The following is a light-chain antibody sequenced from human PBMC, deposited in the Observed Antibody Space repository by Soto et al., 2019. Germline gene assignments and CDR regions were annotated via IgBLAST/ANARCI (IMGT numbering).Light chain of an antibody. CDR1: QDISKY. CDR2: EAS. V-gene: IGKV1-33*01. Sequence: DIQMTQSPSSLSASVGDRITITCQASQDISKYLIWYQQTPGKAPKFLIYEASNLERGVPSRFSGSGSGTAFTFTINSLQPEDIATYYCQQYHSLPFTFGPGTKLDIK. CDR3: QQYHSLPFT. J-gene: IGKJ3*01.